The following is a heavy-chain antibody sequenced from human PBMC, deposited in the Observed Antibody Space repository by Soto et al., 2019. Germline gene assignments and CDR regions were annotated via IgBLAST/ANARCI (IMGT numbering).Heavy chain of an antibody. CDR1: GFPFSSYA. CDR2: ISGNCADT. V-gene: IGHV3-23*01. CDR3: SKERRGSGWFVCSY. J-gene: IGHJ4*01. Sequence: GGSLRLSCADSGFPFSSYAMSWVRQAPGKGLEWVSAISGNCADTSYADSVSGRFTISRDNSKDTLFLQMNSLRAGDTAVYYCSKERRGSGWFVCSYWGHGILLTVS. D-gene: IGHD6-19*01.